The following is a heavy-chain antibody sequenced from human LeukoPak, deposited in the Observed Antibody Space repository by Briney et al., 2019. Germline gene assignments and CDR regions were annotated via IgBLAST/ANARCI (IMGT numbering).Heavy chain of an antibody. V-gene: IGHV1-8*01. D-gene: IGHD1-26*01. CDR1: GYTFTIYH. J-gene: IGHJ5*02. CDR3: ARGLHSGSYVDGWFDP. Sequence: ASVKVSCKASGYTFTIYHINCVRQATGQGREGMGWMNHKSGNTGDAQKLQGRGTMNSHTTISTAYMELSSLRSEDAAVYYCARGLHSGSYVDGWFDPRGQGTLGTVSA. CDR2: MNHKSGNT.